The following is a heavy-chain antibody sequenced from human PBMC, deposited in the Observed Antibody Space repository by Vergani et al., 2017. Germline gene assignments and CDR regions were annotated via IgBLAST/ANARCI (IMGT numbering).Heavy chain of an antibody. J-gene: IGHJ4*02. Sequence: QLQLQESGPGLVKPSETLSLTCTVSGVSISSPTYYWGWIRQPPGKGLEWIGSIYYSGSTYYNPSLKSRVTISVDTSKNQFSLKLSSVTAADTAVYYCAKGGGDNIAAHLFDYWGQGTLVTVSS. V-gene: IGHV4-39*07. D-gene: IGHD6-13*01. CDR2: IYYSGST. CDR3: AKGGGDNIAAHLFDY. CDR1: GVSISSPTYY.